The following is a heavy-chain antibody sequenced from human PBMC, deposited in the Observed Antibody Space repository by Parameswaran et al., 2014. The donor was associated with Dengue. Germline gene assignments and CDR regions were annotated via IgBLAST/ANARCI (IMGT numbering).Heavy chain of an antibody. CDR2: IYPGDSDT. CDR3: ARGSYNYWYFDL. J-gene: IGHJ2*01. Sequence: VRQMPGKGLEWMGIIYPGDSDTRYSPSFQGQVTISADKSISTAYLQWSSLKASDTAMYYCARGSYNYWYFDLWGRGTLVTVSS. V-gene: IGHV5-51*01. D-gene: IGHD2-2*02.